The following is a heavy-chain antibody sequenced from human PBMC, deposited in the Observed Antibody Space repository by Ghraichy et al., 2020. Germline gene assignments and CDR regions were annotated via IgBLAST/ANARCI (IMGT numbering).Heavy chain of an antibody. CDR1: GFTFSSYS. Sequence: GGSLRLSCAASGFTFSSYSMNWVRQAPGKGLEWVSSISSSSSYIYYADSVKGRFTISRDNAKNSLYLQMNSLRAEDTAVYYCARATFWNNWNDALYYFDYWGQGTLVTVSS. CDR2: ISSSSSYI. CDR3: ARATFWNNWNDALYYFDY. J-gene: IGHJ4*02. D-gene: IGHD1-1*01. V-gene: IGHV3-21*01.